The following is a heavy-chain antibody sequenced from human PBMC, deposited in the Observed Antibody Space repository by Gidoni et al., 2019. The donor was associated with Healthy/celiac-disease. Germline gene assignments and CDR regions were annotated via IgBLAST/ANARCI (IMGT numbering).Heavy chain of an antibody. J-gene: IGHJ4*02. CDR1: GYTFTDYY. CDR3: ATLSNKGYSYGGLDFDY. CDR2: VDPEDGET. Sequence: EVQLVQSGAEVKKPGATVKISFKVSGYTFTDYYMHWVQQAPGKGLEWMGLVDPEDGETIYAEKFQGRVTITADTSTDTAYMELSSLRSEDTAVYYCATLSNKGYSYGGLDFDYWGQGTLVTVSS. D-gene: IGHD5-18*01. V-gene: IGHV1-69-2*01.